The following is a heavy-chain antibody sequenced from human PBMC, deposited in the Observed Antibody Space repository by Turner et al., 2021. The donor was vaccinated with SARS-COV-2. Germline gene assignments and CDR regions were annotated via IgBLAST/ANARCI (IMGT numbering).Heavy chain of an antibody. V-gene: IGHV1-24*01. J-gene: IGHJ6*02. CDR1: GYTLTELS. CDR3: ATSNTIFGVVTNYYYYYGMDV. D-gene: IGHD3-3*01. CDR2: FEPEDGET. Sequence: QVQLVQSGAEVRKPGASVKVSCKVSGYTLTELSMHWVRQAPGKGLEWMGGFEPEDGETIYAKKFQGRVTMTEDTSTDTAYMELSSLRSEDTAVYYCATSNTIFGVVTNYYYYYGMDVWGQGTTVTVSS.